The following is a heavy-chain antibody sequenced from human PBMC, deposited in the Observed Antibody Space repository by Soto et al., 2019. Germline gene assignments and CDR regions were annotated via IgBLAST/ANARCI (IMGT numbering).Heavy chain of an antibody. CDR1: GFTVSSNF. V-gene: IGHV3-66*04. D-gene: IGHD6-13*01. Sequence: GGSLRLSCAASGFTVSSNFMSWVRQAPGKGLEWVSVIYGGGSTYYADSVKDRFTISRDNSKNTLYLQINTLRAEDTAVYYCASHKAVGTGNQYYGMDVWGQGTTVTVSS. J-gene: IGHJ6*02. CDR2: IYGGGST. CDR3: ASHKAVGTGNQYYGMDV.